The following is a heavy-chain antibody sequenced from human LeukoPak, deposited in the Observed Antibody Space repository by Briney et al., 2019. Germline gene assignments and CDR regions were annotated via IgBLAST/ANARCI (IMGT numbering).Heavy chain of an antibody. J-gene: IGHJ6*02. CDR2: ISGSGGST. V-gene: IGHV3-23*01. Sequence: GASLRLSCAASGFTFSSYAMSWVRQAPGKGLEWVSAISGSGGSTYYADSVKGRFTISRDNSKNTLYLQMNSLRAEDTAVYYCANVYGGNSDYYGMDVWGQGTTVTVSS. D-gene: IGHD4-23*01. CDR3: ANVYGGNSDYYGMDV. CDR1: GFTFSSYA.